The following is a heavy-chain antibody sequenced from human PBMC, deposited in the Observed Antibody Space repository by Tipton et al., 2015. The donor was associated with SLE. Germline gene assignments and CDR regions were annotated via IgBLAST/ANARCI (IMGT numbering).Heavy chain of an antibody. D-gene: IGHD6-19*01. V-gene: IGHV4-59*01. Sequence: TLSLTCTVSGGSISSYYWGWIRQPPGKGLEWIGYIYYSGSTNYNPSLKSRVTISVDTSKNQFSLKLSSVTAADTAVYYCARSRIAVAGNWFDPWGQGTLVTVSS. CDR3: ARSRIAVAGNWFDP. J-gene: IGHJ5*02. CDR1: GGSISSYY. CDR2: IYYSGST.